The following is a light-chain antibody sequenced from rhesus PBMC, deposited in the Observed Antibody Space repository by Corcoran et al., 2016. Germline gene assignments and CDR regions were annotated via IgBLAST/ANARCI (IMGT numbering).Light chain of an antibody. CDR3: LQSSNWPWT. CDR1: QSGSSY. Sequence: EIVMTQSPATLALSPGERATLSCRARQSGSSYIAWYQQKPGQAPRLLIYGAARRATGIPDRFSGSGSGTEVTLPLSGLEPDVVGVYFCLQSSNWPWTFGQGTKVEIK. J-gene: IGKJ1*01. V-gene: IGKV3-24*04. CDR2: GAA.